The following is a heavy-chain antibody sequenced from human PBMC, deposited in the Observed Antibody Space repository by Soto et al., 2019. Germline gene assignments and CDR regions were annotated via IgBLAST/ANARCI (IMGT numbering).Heavy chain of an antibody. CDR3: AGSILSPGGWDY. Sequence: QVQLQESGPGLVKPSETLTLTCTVSGAFISSYFWSWIRQAPGKGLEWIGEISNTGNTKYIPSLNGRATISIDTSKNQFSLKLSAVTAADTAMYYRAGSILSPGGWDYWGQGTLATVSS. CDR1: GAFISSYF. V-gene: IGHV4-59*01. J-gene: IGHJ4*02. CDR2: ISNTGNT. D-gene: IGHD2-8*02.